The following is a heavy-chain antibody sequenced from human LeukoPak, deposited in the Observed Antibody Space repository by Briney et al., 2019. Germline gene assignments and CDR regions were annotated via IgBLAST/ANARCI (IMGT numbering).Heavy chain of an antibody. CDR1: GGTFSSYA. CDR3: ARERAFRGYSY. V-gene: IGHV1-69*05. CDR2: IIPIFGTA. Sequence: SVKVSCKASGGTFSSYAISWVRQAPGQGLEWMGGIIPIFGTANYAQKFQGRVTMTRDTSISTAYMELSRLRSDDTAVYYCARERAFRGYSYWGQGTLVTVSS. D-gene: IGHD5-18*01. J-gene: IGHJ4*02.